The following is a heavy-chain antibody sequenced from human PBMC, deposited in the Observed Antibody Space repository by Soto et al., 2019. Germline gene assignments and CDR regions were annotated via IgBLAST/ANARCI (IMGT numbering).Heavy chain of an antibody. D-gene: IGHD2-8*01. CDR2: INADNGNT. CDR1: GYSFTRNA. CDR3: FICMRRRPVSSILP. V-gene: IGHV1-3*01. J-gene: IGHJ5*02. Sequence: ASGKVSCKASGYSFTRNASYWVRQASGQRLEGMGWINADNGNTNYAQKFQGRVTITRDTSASTAYMELSSLRSEDTAVYYCFICMRRRPVSSILPSGQ.